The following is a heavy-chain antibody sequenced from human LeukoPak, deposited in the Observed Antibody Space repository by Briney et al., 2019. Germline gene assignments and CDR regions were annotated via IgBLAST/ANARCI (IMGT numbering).Heavy chain of an antibody. CDR2: IYYSGST. J-gene: IGHJ6*03. CDR1: GGSISNYY. V-gene: IGHV4-59*12. D-gene: IGHD4-23*01. Sequence: SETLSLTCSVSGGSISNYYWSWIRQPPGKGLEWIGSIYYSGSTYYNPSLKSRVTISVDTSKNQFSLKLSSVTAADTAVYYCAREHYGGNYYYYYYMDVWGKGTTVTVSS. CDR3: AREHYGGNYYYYYYMDV.